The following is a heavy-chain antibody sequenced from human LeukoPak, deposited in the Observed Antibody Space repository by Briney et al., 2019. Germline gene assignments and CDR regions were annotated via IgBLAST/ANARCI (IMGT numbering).Heavy chain of an antibody. Sequence: PGGSLRLSCAASGFTFSSYGMSWVRQAPGKGLEWVSAISGSGGSTYYADSVKGRFTVSRDNSKNTLYLQMSSLRAEDTAVYYCAKDQSYYYDSSGPSDYWGQGTLVTVSS. D-gene: IGHD3-22*01. CDR3: AKDQSYYYDSSGPSDY. V-gene: IGHV3-23*01. CDR2: ISGSGGST. J-gene: IGHJ4*02. CDR1: GFTFSSYG.